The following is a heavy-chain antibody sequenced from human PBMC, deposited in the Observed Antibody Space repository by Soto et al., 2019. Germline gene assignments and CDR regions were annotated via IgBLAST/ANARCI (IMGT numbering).Heavy chain of an antibody. CDR3: ARYFPSRNTRAFDL. CDR2: IVVGSGNT. J-gene: IGHJ3*01. Sequence: GASVKVSCKASGFTFTSSAVQWVQQARGQRLEWIGWIVVGSGNTGYAQKFQGRVTMTRNTSISTAYMELSSLRSEDTAVYYCARYFPSRNTRAFDLWGQGTEVTVSS. V-gene: IGHV1-58*01. D-gene: IGHD4-4*01. CDR1: GFTFTSSA.